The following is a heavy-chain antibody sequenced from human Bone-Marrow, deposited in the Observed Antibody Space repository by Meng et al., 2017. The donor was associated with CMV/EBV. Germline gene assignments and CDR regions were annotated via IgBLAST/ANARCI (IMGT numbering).Heavy chain of an antibody. CDR2: ISYDGSNK. Sequence: GESLKISCAASGFTFSSYAMHWVRQAPGKGLEWAAVISYDGSNKYYADSVKGRFTISRDNSKNTLYLQMNSLRAEDTAVYYCAKGVNRIVVVPAAIDYWGQGTLVTVSS. V-gene: IGHV3-30*04. J-gene: IGHJ4*02. CDR3: AKGVNRIVVVPAAIDY. CDR1: GFTFSSYA. D-gene: IGHD2-2*01.